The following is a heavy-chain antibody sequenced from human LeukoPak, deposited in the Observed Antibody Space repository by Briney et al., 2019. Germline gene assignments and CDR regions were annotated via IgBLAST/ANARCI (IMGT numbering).Heavy chain of an antibody. D-gene: IGHD3-22*01. V-gene: IGHV4-4*07. J-gene: IGHJ4*02. CDR1: GGSIISHY. Sequence: PTETLSLTCTVSGGSIISHYWSWIRQPAGKGLEWIGRVYSNGGTNYNPSLKSRVSMSVDTSKNQFSLKLSSVTAADTAVYYCARGHYDSSGSNSGFDYWGQGTLVTVSS. CDR2: VYSNGGT. CDR3: ARGHYDSSGSNSGFDY.